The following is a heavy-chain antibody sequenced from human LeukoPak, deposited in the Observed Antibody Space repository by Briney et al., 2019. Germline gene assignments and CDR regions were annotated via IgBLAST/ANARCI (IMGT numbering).Heavy chain of an antibody. CDR1: GGSISSSSYY. D-gene: IGHD4-23*01. V-gene: IGHV4-39*01. Sequence: PSETLSLTCTVSGGSISSSSYYWGWIRQPPGKGLDWIGSISYSGSTYYTPSLKSRVTISADTSKNEFYLKLRSVNGVDTDMYYCARRAKVVIRHDFDIWGQGTMVTVSS. CDR3: ARRAKVVIRHDFDI. J-gene: IGHJ3*02. CDR2: ISYSGST.